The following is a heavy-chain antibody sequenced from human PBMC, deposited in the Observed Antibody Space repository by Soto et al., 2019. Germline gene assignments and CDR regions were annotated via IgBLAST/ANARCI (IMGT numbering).Heavy chain of an antibody. CDR2: ISYGGTYK. V-gene: IGHV3-30*03. Sequence: XGSLIVSWVSSGFKFSDHCMHWVLQAPGKGLEWVAGISYGGTYKHYGDSVKGRFAISRDNSMSTMSLQMNNLRLDDSALYYCVRDNGDLPVVNSRSGHGFDPWGRGTLVTVS. D-gene: IGHD2-21*01. CDR1: GFKFSDHC. J-gene: IGHJ5*02. CDR3: VRDNGDLPVVNSRSGHGFDP.